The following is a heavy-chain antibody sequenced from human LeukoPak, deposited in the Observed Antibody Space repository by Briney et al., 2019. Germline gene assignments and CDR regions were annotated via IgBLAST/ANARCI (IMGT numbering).Heavy chain of an antibody. CDR2: IYYSGST. CDR3: ARGGNIFWSGYYDYFDS. J-gene: IGHJ4*02. Sequence: SETLSLTCTVSGGSISSSSYYWGWIRQPPGKGLEWIGSIYYSGSTYYNPSLKSRVTISVDTSKNQFSLKLSSVTAADTAVYYCARGGNIFWSGYYDYFDSWGQGTLVIVSS. V-gene: IGHV4-39*07. CDR1: GGSISSSSYY. D-gene: IGHD3-3*01.